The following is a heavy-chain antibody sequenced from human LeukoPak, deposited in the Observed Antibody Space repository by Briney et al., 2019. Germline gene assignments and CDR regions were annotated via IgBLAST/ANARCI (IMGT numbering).Heavy chain of an antibody. Sequence: PSETLSLTCTVSGGSISGYYWSWIRQPPGKGLEWIGSIYYSGSTYYNPSLKSRVTISVDTSKNQFSLKLSSVTAADTAVYYCARHDLVVVPAADWGQGTLVTVSS. D-gene: IGHD2-2*01. V-gene: IGHV4-39*01. CDR3: ARHDLVVVPAAD. CDR2: IYYSGST. J-gene: IGHJ4*02. CDR1: GGSISGYY.